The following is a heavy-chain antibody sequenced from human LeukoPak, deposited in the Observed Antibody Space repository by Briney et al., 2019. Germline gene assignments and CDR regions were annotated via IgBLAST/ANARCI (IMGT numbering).Heavy chain of an antibody. V-gene: IGHV4-4*02. D-gene: IGHD2-15*01. CDR1: GGSISSSNW. CDR3: ATRYCSGGSCRFDY. Sequence: SGTLSLTCAVSGGSISSSNWWSRVRQPPGKGLEWIGEIYHSGSTNYNPSLESRVTISVDKSKNQFSLKLSSVTAADTAVYYCATRYCSGGSCRFDYWGQGTLVTVSS. J-gene: IGHJ4*02. CDR2: IYHSGST.